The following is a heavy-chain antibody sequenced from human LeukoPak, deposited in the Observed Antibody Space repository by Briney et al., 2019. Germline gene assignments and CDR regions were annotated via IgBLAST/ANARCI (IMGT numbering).Heavy chain of an antibody. CDR3: ARETSSGWYTSFDY. J-gene: IGHJ4*02. CDR1: GGSISSSSYY. V-gene: IGHV4-39*07. D-gene: IGHD6-19*01. Sequence: PSETLSLTCTVSGGSISSSSYYWGWIRQPPGKGLEWIGSIYYSGSTYYNPSLKSRVTISVDTSKNQFSLKLSSVTAADTAVYYCARETSSGWYTSFDYWGQGTLVTVSS. CDR2: IYYSGST.